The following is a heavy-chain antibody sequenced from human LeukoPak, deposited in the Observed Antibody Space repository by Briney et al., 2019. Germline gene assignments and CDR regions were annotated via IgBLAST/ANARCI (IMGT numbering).Heavy chain of an antibody. CDR1: GFTFNRYA. D-gene: IGHD4-23*01. CDR3: AKDTRNGGD. V-gene: IGHV3-43*02. J-gene: IGHJ4*02. CDR2: ISGDGITT. Sequence: PGGSLRLSCAASGFTFNRYAMHWVRQAPGKGLEWVGLISGDGITTYYLDSVKGRFTISRDNSKNSLYLQMSSLRTEDTALYYCAKDTRNGGDWGQGTLVTVSS.